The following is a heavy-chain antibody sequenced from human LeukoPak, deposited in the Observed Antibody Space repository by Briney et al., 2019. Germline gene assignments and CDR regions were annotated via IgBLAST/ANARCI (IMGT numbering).Heavy chain of an antibody. CDR3: AKCSVAGTGDYYYYMDV. D-gene: IGHD6-19*01. CDR1: GFTFSSYG. J-gene: IGHJ6*03. CDR2: ISYDGSNK. Sequence: GRSLRLSCVASGFTFSSYGMHWVRQAPGKGLEWVAVISYDGSNKYYADSVKGRFTISRDNSKNTLYLQMNSLRAEDTAIYYCAKCSVAGTGDYYYYMDVWGKGTTVTVSS. V-gene: IGHV3-30*18.